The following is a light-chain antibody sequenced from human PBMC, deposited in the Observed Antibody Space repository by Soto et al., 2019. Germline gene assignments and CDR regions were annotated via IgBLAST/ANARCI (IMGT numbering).Light chain of an antibody. CDR2: DAS. CDR1: RSISRW. J-gene: IGKJ1*01. CDR3: LHET. Sequence: DIQMTQSPSTLSASVGDRVTITCRASRSISRWLAWYQQKPGKAPKLLIYDASTFASGVSSRFSGSGSGTEFTLTINSLQPDDFATYYCLHETFGPGTKVEIK. V-gene: IGKV1-5*01.